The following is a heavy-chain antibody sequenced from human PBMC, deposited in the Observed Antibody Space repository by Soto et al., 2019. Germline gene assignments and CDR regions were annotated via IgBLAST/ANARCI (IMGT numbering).Heavy chain of an antibody. J-gene: IGHJ4*02. CDR3: ARGTDGKNVAY. CDR1: GGSVSSEHYY. CDR2: FFYTGRT. D-gene: IGHD2-15*01. V-gene: IGHV4-61*03. Sequence: QVQLQESGPGLVKSSETLSLTCTVSGGSVSSEHYYWNWIRQPPGKGLEWIGYFFYTGRTNYNPSLEMRLAMSVDVSNNHFSLRLNSVTGADTAAYYCARGTDGKNVAYWGQGALVTVSS.